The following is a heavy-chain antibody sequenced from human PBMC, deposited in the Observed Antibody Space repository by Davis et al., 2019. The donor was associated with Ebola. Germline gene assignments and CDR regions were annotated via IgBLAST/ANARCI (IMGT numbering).Heavy chain of an antibody. CDR1: DGSVSGYY. Sequence: MPSETLSLTCAVYDGSVSGYYWNWIRQPPGKGLEWIGEINHSGSTNYNPSLKSRVTISVDTSKNQFSLKLSSVTAADTAVYYCARRGWFRRFNGMDVWGQGTTVTVSS. D-gene: IGHD2-15*01. CDR2: INHSGST. V-gene: IGHV4-34*01. CDR3: ARRGWFRRFNGMDV. J-gene: IGHJ6*02.